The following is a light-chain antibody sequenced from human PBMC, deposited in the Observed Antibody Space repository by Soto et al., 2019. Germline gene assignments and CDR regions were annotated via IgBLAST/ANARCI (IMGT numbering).Light chain of an antibody. CDR1: QSVGKI. CDR3: QWRGNWPPLFT. CDR2: DAS. Sequence: EIVLTQSPATLSLSPGERATLSCRASQSVGKILAWYQQKPGQAPRLLIYDASNRTTGIPARFSASGSGTDFALAISSREPEDVAVSYCQWRGNWPPLFTFGPGTMVEIK. V-gene: IGKV3-11*01. J-gene: IGKJ3*01.